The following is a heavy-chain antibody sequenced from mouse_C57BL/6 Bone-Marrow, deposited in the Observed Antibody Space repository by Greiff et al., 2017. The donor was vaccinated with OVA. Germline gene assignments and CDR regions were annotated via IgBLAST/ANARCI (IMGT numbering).Heavy chain of an antibody. D-gene: IGHD1-1*01. CDR3: ARDWITTGRGSRDY. CDR1: GYTFTSYG. J-gene: IGHJ2*01. V-gene: IGHV1-81*01. CDR2: IYPRSGNT. Sequence: VQLQQSGAELARPGASVKLSCKASGYTFTSYGISWVKQRTGQGLEWIGEIYPRSGNTYYNEKFKGKATLTADKSSSTAYMELRSLTSEDSAVYFCARDWITTGRGSRDYWGQGTTLTVSS.